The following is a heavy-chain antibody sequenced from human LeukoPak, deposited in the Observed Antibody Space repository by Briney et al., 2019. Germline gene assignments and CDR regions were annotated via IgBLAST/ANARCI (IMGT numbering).Heavy chain of an antibody. Sequence: SETLSLTCTVSGGSISSYYWSWIRQPPGKGLEWIGSIYYSGSTYYNPSLKSRVTISVDTSKNQFSLKLNSVTAADTAVYYCARSIEDIVVVVTTTDYYFYMDVWGKGTTVTVSS. CDR3: ARSIEDIVVVVTTTDYYFYMDV. CDR2: IYYSGST. V-gene: IGHV4-59*05. J-gene: IGHJ6*03. CDR1: GGSISSYY. D-gene: IGHD2-15*01.